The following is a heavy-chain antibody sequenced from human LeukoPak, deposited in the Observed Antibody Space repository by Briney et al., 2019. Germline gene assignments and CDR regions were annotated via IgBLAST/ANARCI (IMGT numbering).Heavy chain of an antibody. Sequence: SETLSLTCAVYGGSFSGYYWSWIRQPPGKGLEWIGEINHSGSTNYNPSLKSRVTISVDTSKNQFSLKLSSVTAADTAVYYCARPKLATDVPRYYYYGMDVWGQGTTVTVSS. D-gene: IGHD2-15*01. CDR1: GGSFSGYY. V-gene: IGHV4-34*01. CDR3: ARPKLATDVPRYYYYGMDV. J-gene: IGHJ6*02. CDR2: INHSGST.